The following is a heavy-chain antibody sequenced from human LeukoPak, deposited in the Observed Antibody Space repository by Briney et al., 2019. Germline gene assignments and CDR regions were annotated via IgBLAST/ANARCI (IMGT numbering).Heavy chain of an antibody. V-gene: IGHV3-64*01. D-gene: IGHD3-3*01. CDR1: GFTFSAYT. CDR2: ISNNGGST. Sequence: GGSLRLSCAASGFTFSAYTMQWVRQAPGKGLEYVSAISNNGGSTYYANSVKGRFTISRDNSKNTLYLQMNSLRAEDTAVYYCAKDFGYDFWSGDYWGQGTLVTVSS. J-gene: IGHJ4*02. CDR3: AKDFGYDFWSGDY.